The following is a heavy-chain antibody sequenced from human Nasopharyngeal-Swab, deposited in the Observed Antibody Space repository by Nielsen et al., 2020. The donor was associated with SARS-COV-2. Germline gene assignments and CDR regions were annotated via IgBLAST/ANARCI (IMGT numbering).Heavy chain of an antibody. D-gene: IGHD1-1*01. CDR2: ISGSGGST. Sequence: GESLKISCAASGFTFSSYAMSWVRQAPGKELEWVSAISGSGGSTYYADSVKGRFTISRDNSKNTLYLQMNSLRAEDTAVYYCAKPDKGTHDYWGQGTLVTVSS. CDR3: AKPDKGTHDY. V-gene: IGHV3-23*01. CDR1: GFTFSSYA. J-gene: IGHJ4*02.